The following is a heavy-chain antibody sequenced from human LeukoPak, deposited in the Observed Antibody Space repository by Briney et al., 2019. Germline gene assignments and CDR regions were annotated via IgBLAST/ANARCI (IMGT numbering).Heavy chain of an antibody. Sequence: KPSETLSLTCTVSGGSISSYYWSWIRQPAGKGLEWIGRIYTSGSTNYNPSLKSRVTMSVDTSKNQFSLKLSSVTAADTAVYYCARGGSSSVKEYYFDYWGQGTLVTVSS. CDR3: ARGGSSSVKEYYFDY. CDR1: GGSISSYY. CDR2: IYTSGST. J-gene: IGHJ4*02. D-gene: IGHD6-13*01. V-gene: IGHV4-4*07.